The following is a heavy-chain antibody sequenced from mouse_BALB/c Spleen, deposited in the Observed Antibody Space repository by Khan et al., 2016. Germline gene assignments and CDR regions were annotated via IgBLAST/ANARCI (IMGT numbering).Heavy chain of an antibody. D-gene: IGHD2-2*01. CDR3: ATWLDAKDY. V-gene: IGHV3-2*02. J-gene: IGHJ4*01. CDR2: ISYSGTT. Sequence: EVQLQESGPGLVKPSQSLSLTCTVTGYSITSDYAWNWIRQFPGNKLEWMGYISYSGTTTYNPSLKSRISITRDTSKNQFFLQLNSVTTEDTATXCCATWLDAKDYWGQGTSITFSS. CDR1: GYSITSDYA.